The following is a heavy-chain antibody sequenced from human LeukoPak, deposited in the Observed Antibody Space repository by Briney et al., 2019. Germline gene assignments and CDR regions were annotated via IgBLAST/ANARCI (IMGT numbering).Heavy chain of an antibody. CDR1: GGTFISYA. J-gene: IGHJ4*02. CDR2: IIPIFGTA. CDR3: AGDDPAKDAVDD. Sequence: ASVKVSCKASGGTFISYAISWVRQAPGQGVEWMGGIIPIFGTANYVQKFQGRVTITAAESTSTAYMELSSLRAGDTAVYYCAGDDPAKDAVDDWGQGTLVTVSS. D-gene: IGHD5-18*01. V-gene: IGHV1-69*13.